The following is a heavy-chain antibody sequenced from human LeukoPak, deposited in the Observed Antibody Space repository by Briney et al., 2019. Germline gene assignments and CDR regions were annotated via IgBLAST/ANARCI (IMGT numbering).Heavy chain of an antibody. Sequence: GGSLRLSCAASGFTVSSNYMSWVRQAPGKGLEWVSAISGSGGSTYYADSVKGRFTISRDNSKNTLYLQMNSLRAEDTAVYYCAKDLGSSSWYRHWGQGTLVTVSS. J-gene: IGHJ4*02. V-gene: IGHV3-23*01. CDR2: ISGSGGST. D-gene: IGHD6-13*01. CDR3: AKDLGSSSWYRH. CDR1: GFTVSSNY.